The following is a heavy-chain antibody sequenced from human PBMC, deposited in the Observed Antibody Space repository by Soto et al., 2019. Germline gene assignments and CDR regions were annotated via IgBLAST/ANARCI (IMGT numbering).Heavy chain of an antibody. CDR1: GFTFSSYA. CDR2: ISGSGGST. D-gene: IGHD2-2*01. J-gene: IGHJ5*02. V-gene: IGHV3-23*01. Sequence: QPGGSLRLSCAASGFTFSSYAMSWVRQAPGKGLEWVSAISGSGGSTYYADSVKGRFTISRDNSKNTLYLQMNSLRAEDTAVYYCAKDPYCSSTSCYSWFDPWGQGTLVTVSS. CDR3: AKDPYCSSTSCYSWFDP.